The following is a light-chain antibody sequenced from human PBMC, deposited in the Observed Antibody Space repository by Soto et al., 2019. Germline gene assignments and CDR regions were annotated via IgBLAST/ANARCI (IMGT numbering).Light chain of an antibody. CDR3: SSFVGSSGLDV. CDR2: DVT. J-gene: IGLJ1*01. Sequence: QSVLTQPASVSGSPGQSITISCTGTSDDVGGYNYVSWYQQHPGKVPQLIVYDVTNRPSGVSIRFSGSKSGNTASLTISGLQAEDEADYYCSSFVGSSGLDVFGTGTKLTVL. CDR1: SDDVGGYNY. V-gene: IGLV2-14*03.